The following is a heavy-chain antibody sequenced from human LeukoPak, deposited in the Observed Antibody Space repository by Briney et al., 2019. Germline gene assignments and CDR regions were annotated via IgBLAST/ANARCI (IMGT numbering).Heavy chain of an antibody. J-gene: IGHJ3*02. V-gene: IGHV4-30-4*01. CDR2: IYYSGST. D-gene: IGHD3-22*01. Sequence: SSETLSLTCTVSGGSISSGDYYWSWIRQPPGKGLEWIGYIYYSGSTYYNPSLKSRVTISVDTSKNQFSLKLSSVTAADTAVYYCARESYYYDSSGYWGAFDIWGQGTMVTVSS. CDR3: ARESYYYDSSGYWGAFDI. CDR1: GGSISSGDYY.